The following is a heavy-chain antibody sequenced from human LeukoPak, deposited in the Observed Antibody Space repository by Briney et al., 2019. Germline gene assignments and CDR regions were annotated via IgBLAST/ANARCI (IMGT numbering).Heavy chain of an antibody. D-gene: IGHD4-23*01. CDR2: TSYDGRSK. Sequence: GRSLRLSCVASGFNFGSYAMHWVRQAPGKGLEWVAVTSYDGRSKYNADSVKGRFTISRDNSKNTLYLQMNSLRAEDTAVYYCARDSEGPTVVMGFDYWGQGTLVTVSS. J-gene: IGHJ4*02. CDR1: GFNFGSYA. V-gene: IGHV3-30*04. CDR3: ARDSEGPTVVMGFDY.